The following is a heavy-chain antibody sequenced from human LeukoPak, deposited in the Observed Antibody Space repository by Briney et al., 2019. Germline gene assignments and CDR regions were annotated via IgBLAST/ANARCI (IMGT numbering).Heavy chain of an antibody. CDR3: AKYPGGFTGIVNYYHMDV. D-gene: IGHD1-26*01. V-gene: IGHV3-30*18. Sequence: PWMSLRLSCAAYGFTFSNYGMHWLRQAPGKGLEWVAVISYGGSNKYYTDSVKGRFTISRDNSKNSLFLQMMSLSAEDMALYYCAKYPGGFTGIVNYYHMDVWGKGTTVTVSS. CDR1: GFTFSNYG. J-gene: IGHJ6*03. CDR2: ISYGGSNK.